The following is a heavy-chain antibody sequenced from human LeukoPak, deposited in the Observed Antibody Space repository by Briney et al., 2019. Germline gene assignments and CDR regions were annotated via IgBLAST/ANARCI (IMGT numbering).Heavy chain of an antibody. CDR3: ARDRAAAGPDAFDI. CDR1: GGSVSRGSYY. CDR2: IYYSGST. D-gene: IGHD6-13*01. Sequence: PSETLSLTCTVSGGSVSRGSYYWSWIRQPPGKGLEWIGYIYYSGSTNYNPSLKSRVTISVDTSKNQFSLKLSSVTAADTAVYYCARDRAAAGPDAFDIWGQGTMVTVSS. V-gene: IGHV4-61*01. J-gene: IGHJ3*02.